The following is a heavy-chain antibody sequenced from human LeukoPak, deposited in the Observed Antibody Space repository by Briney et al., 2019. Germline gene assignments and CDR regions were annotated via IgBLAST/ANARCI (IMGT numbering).Heavy chain of an antibody. CDR1: GYSISSGYY. D-gene: IGHD2-2*01. CDR2: IYTSGST. V-gene: IGHV4-4*07. Sequence: SETLSLTCTVSGYSISSGYYWSWIRQPAGKGLEWIGRIYTSGSTNYNPSLKSRVTMSVDTSKNQFSLKLSSVTAADTAVYYCARAALRYCSSTSCLGYFDYWGQGTLVTVSS. CDR3: ARAALRYCSSTSCLGYFDY. J-gene: IGHJ4*02.